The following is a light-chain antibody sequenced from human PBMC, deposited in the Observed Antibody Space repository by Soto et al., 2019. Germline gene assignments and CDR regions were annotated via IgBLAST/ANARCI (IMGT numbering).Light chain of an antibody. V-gene: IGKV1-33*01. J-gene: IGKJ5*01. Sequence: DIQMTQTPPSLSGSVGDRVTITCQASQDISNYLNWYQQKLGKAPKLLIYDASNLETGVPSRFSGSGSGTDFTFTISSLQPEDIATYYCQQYIHLITFGQGARLAIK. CDR1: QDISNY. CDR3: QQYIHLIT. CDR2: DAS.